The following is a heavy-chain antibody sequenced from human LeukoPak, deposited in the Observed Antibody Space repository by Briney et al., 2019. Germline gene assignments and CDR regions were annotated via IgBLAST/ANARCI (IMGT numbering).Heavy chain of an antibody. CDR3: ARAALDGSGSYYDYYYYYGMDV. D-gene: IGHD3-10*01. J-gene: IGHJ6*04. CDR1: GFTFRSYE. V-gene: IGHV3-48*03. CDR2: IYSSGSTT. Sequence: GGSLRLSCVASGFTFRSYEMNWVRQAPGKGLEWIAYIYSSGSTTYYAASVKGRFTVSRDNAKNSLYLQMNSLRAEDTAVYYCARAALDGSGSYYDYYYYYGMDVWGKGTTVTVSS.